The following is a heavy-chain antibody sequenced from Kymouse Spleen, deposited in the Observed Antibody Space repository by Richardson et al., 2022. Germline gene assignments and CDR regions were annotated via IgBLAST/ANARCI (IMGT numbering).Heavy chain of an antibody. CDR1: GGSFSGYY. CDR2: INHSGST. J-gene: IGHJ5*02. V-gene: IGHV4-34*01. CDR3: ARGKGIAVAGNWFDP. D-gene: IGHD6-19*01. Sequence: QVQLQQWGAGLLKPSETLSLTCAVYGGSFSGYYWSWIRQPPGKGLEWIGEINHSGSTNYNPSLKSRVTISVDTSKNQFSLKLSSVTAADTAVYYCARGKGIAVAGNWFDPWGQGTLVTVSS.